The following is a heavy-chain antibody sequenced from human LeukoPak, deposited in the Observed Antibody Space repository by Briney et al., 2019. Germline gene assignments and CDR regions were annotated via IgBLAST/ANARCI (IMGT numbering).Heavy chain of an antibody. J-gene: IGHJ6*02. CDR2: INPNSGGT. CDR1: GYTFTGYY. D-gene: IGHD3-10*01. V-gene: IGHV1-2*02. CDR3: AGGFNYGSGGPCYYYYGIDV. Sequence: ASVEVSCKASGYTFTGYYMHWVRQAPGQGLEWMGWINPNSGGTNYAQKFQGRVTMTRDTSISTAYMELSRLRCDDTAVCYCAGGFNYGSGGPCYYYYGIDVWGQGTTVTVSS.